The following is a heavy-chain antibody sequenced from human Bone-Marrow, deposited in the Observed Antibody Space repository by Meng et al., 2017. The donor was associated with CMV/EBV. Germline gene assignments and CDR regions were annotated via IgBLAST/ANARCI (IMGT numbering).Heavy chain of an antibody. CDR2: MNPNSGNT. V-gene: IGHV1-8*01. D-gene: IGHD3-16*01. Sequence: ASVKVSCKASGYTFTSYDINWVRQATGQGLEWMGWMNPNSGNTGYAQKFQGRVTITRNTSISTAYMELSSLRSEDTAVYYCARRLSANYYYYGMDVWGQGPTVTVSS. CDR1: GYTFTSYD. CDR3: ARRLSANYYYYGMDV. J-gene: IGHJ6*01.